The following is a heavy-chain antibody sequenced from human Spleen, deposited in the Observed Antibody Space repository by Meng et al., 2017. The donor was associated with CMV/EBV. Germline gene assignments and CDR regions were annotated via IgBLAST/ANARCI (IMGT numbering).Heavy chain of an antibody. Sequence: GGPLRLSCAASGFTFSSYWMSWVRQTPGKGLEWVANIKQDGSDKNYVDSVKGRFTISRDNAKNSLYLQMNSLRAEDTAVYYCARISRIYDFVVVPAGDYWGQGTLVTVSS. CDR3: ARISRIYDFVVVPAGDY. CDR2: IKQDGSDK. D-gene: IGHD2-2*01. J-gene: IGHJ4*02. CDR1: GFTFSSYW. V-gene: IGHV3-7*01.